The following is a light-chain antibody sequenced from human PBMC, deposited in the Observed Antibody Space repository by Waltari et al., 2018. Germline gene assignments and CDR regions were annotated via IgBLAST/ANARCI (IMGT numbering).Light chain of an antibody. V-gene: IGKV4-1*01. J-gene: IGKJ2*01. CDR3: QQYDSSTKYI. CDR2: WTS. Sequence: DIVMTQSPGSLAVSLGERATINCKSSQNVLYSSNNKNYIAWYQRKSGQPPKLLVSWTSTGDSGVPDRFSGGGSGTDFALTISSLQAEDVAVYDCQQYDSSTKYIFGQGTKLEI. CDR1: QNVLYSSNNKNY.